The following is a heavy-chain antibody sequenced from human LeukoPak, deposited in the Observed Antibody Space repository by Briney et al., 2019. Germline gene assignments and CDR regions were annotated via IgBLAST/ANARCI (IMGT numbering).Heavy chain of an antibody. CDR2: IYYSGTT. V-gene: IGHV4-39*07. D-gene: IGHD1-14*01. J-gene: IGHJ5*02. CDR1: GDSFSYFY. CDR3: ARGRPYNVGLPPWFDP. Sequence: PSETLSLTCTVSGDSFSYFYWGWIRQPPGKGLEWIGSIYYSGTTYYNPSLKSRVTISVDTSRNQFSLNLSSMTAADTAVYYCARGRPYNVGLPPWFDPWGQGTLVTVSS.